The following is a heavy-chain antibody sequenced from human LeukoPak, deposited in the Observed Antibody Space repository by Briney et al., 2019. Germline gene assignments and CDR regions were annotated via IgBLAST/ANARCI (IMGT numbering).Heavy chain of an antibody. V-gene: IGHV4-4*07. CDR3: VRTGYYDYVWGSYRYIIDY. CDR2: IYTSGST. CDR1: GGSISSYY. Sequence: PSETLSLTCTVSGGSISSYYWSWIRQPAGKGLEWIGRIYTSGSTNYNPSLKSRVTMSVDTSKNQFSLKLSSVTAADTAVYYCVRTGYYDYVWGSYRYIIDYWGQGTLVTVSS. J-gene: IGHJ4*02. D-gene: IGHD3-16*02.